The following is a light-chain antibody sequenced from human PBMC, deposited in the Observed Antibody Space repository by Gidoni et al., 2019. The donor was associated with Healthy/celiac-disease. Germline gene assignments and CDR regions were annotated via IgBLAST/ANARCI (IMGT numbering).Light chain of an antibody. J-gene: IGLJ2*01. CDR3: QAWDSSTAHVV. CDR1: KLGDKY. CDR2: QDS. V-gene: IGLV3-1*01. Sequence: SYELTQPPSVSVSPGQTASITCSGAKLGDKYASWYQQKPGQSPVLVISQDSKRPSGIPERFSGSNSGNTATLTISGTQAMDEADYYCQAWDSSTAHVVFGGGTKLTVL.